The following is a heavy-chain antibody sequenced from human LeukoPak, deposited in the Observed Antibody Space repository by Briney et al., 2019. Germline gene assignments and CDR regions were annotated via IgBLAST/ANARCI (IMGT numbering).Heavy chain of an antibody. CDR2: ISSSSGYI. V-gene: IGHV3-21*01. J-gene: IGHJ4*02. D-gene: IGHD3-10*01. Sequence: GGSLRLSCAASGFTFSYYSMNWVRQAPGKGLEWVSSISSSSGYIYYADSVKGRFTISRDNAKNSLYLQMNSLRADDTALYYCARVIGYYGSGMTFYFDSWGQGTLVTVSS. CDR3: ARVIGYYGSGMTFYFDS. CDR1: GFTFSYYS.